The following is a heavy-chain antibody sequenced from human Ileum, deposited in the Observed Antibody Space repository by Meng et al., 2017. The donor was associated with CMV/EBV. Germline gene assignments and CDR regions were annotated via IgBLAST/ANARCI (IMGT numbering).Heavy chain of an antibody. CDR3: ARWVTGSPGFDC. J-gene: IGHJ4*02. CDR2: IHSSGDT. Sequence: QLXEPRXXLQNXSETXXLTCIVSGXXXSKNYWNWLRLPAGKGLEWIGRIHSSGDTYYNPSLKSRVTISIDTSRNQFFLKLNSVTAADTAMYYCARWVTGSPGFDCWGQGTLXTVSS. CDR1: GXXXSKNY. V-gene: IGHV4-4*07. D-gene: IGHD2-21*02.